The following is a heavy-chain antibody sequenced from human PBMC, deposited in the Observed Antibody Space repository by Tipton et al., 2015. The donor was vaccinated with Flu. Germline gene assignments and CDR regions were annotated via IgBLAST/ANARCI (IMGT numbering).Heavy chain of an antibody. CDR3: ARIGERSSVIGVRCSGGRCYPTFDY. Sequence: QLVQSGAEVKKPGASVKVSCKASGYTFTSYGISWVRQAPGQGLEWMGWISAYNGNTNYAQKLQGRVTMTTDTSTSTAYMELRSLRSDDTAVYSCARIGERSSVIGVRCSGGRCYPTFDYWGQGTLVTVSS. V-gene: IGHV1-18*01. J-gene: IGHJ4*02. CDR1: GYTFTSYG. CDR2: ISAYNGNT. D-gene: IGHD2-15*01.